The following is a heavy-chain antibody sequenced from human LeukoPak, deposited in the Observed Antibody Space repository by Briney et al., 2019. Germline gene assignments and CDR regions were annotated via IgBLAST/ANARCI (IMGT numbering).Heavy chain of an antibody. Sequence: ASVKVSCKASGYTFTSYGISWVRQAPGQELEWMGWISAYNGNTNYAQKLQGRVTMTTDTSTSTAYMELRSLRSDDTAVYYCARATMVRGVITEFDYWGQGTLVTLSS. D-gene: IGHD3-10*01. J-gene: IGHJ4*02. CDR1: GYTFTSYG. CDR3: ARATMVRGVITEFDY. V-gene: IGHV1-18*01. CDR2: ISAYNGNT.